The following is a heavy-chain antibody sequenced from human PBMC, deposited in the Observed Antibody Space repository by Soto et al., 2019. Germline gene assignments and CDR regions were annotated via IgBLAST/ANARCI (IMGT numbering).Heavy chain of an antibody. D-gene: IGHD2-2*01. Sequence: QVQLVESGGGVVQPGRSLRLSCAASGFTFSSYGMHWVRQAPGKGLEWVAVISYDGSNKYYADSVKGRFTISRDNSKNTLYLQMNSLRAEDTAVYYCAKDFPAPTGPAAIRDYYGMDVWGQGTTVTVSS. CDR3: AKDFPAPTGPAAIRDYYGMDV. V-gene: IGHV3-30*18. J-gene: IGHJ6*02. CDR2: ISYDGSNK. CDR1: GFTFSSYG.